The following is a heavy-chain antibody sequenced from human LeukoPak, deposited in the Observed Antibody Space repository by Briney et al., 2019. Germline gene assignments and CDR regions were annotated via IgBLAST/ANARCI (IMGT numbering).Heavy chain of an antibody. CDR1: GGSFSGYY. Sequence: SETLSLTCAVYGGSFSGYYWSWIRQPPGKGLEWIGEINHSGSTNYNPSLKSRVTISVDTSKNQFSLKLSSVTAADTAVYYCARDAYYDFWGAYYTGGDYWGQGTLVTVSS. D-gene: IGHD3-3*01. CDR2: INHSGST. CDR3: ARDAYYDFWGAYYTGGDY. J-gene: IGHJ4*02. V-gene: IGHV4-34*01.